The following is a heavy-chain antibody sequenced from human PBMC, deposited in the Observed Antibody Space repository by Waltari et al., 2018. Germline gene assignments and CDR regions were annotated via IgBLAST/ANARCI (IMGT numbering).Heavy chain of an antibody. CDR3: AGGGYDDSSGYRNVDY. V-gene: IGHV5-51*01. D-gene: IGHD3-22*01. J-gene: IGHJ4*02. CDR2: IYPGGSDT. CDR1: GYSFTSYW. Sequence: EVQLVQSGAEVNKPGESLKISCKGSGYSFTSYWIGWVRQMPGEGLEWMGIIYPGGSDTRYSPSFQGQVTISADKTISTAYLQWSSLKASDTAMYYCAGGGYDDSSGYRNVDYWGQGTLVTVSS.